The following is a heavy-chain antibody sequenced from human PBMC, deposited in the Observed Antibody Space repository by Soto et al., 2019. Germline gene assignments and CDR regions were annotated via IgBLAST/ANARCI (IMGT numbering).Heavy chain of an antibody. Sequence: GGSLRLSCAASGFTFSSYGMHWVRQAPGKGLEWVAVIWYDGSNKYSADSVKGRFTISRDNSKNTLNMKMNNLRAEDTAVYYCARRPIQNYGDHYYYYTDVWGKGTTVTVSS. V-gene: IGHV3-33*01. CDR2: IWYDGSNK. J-gene: IGHJ6*03. D-gene: IGHD4-17*01. CDR3: ARRPIQNYGDHYYYYTDV. CDR1: GFTFSSYG.